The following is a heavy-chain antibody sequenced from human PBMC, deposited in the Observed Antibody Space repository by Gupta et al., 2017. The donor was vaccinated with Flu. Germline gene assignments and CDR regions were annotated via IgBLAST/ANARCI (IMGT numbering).Heavy chain of an antibody. CDR3: TRSLDVQSPRVPAAMVNHWFDP. Sequence: EGLLVESGGGLVQPGGSLRLSCEASGFTFGDFSLRWVRQVPGKGLEWVAAIAWNGGVIGYADSVAGRFFISRDNAKGSLYLQMNSLRLEDTAFYYCTRSLDVQSPRVPAAMVNHWFDPWGQGALVTVSS. J-gene: IGHJ5*02. CDR2: IAWNGGVI. V-gene: IGHV3-9*01. CDR1: GFTFGDFS. D-gene: IGHD2-2*01.